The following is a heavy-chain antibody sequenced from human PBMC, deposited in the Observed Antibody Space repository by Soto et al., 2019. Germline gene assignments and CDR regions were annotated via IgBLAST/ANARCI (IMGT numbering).Heavy chain of an antibody. D-gene: IGHD6-13*01. V-gene: IGHV3-33*01. CDR3: ARDFIAAAGSDY. Sequence: QVQLVESGGGVVQPGRSLRLSCAASGFTFSSYGMHWVRQAPGKGLEWVAVIWYDGSNKYYADSVKGRFTISRDNSKNTLYLQMNSLRAEDTAVYYCARDFIAAAGSDYWGQGTLVTVSS. J-gene: IGHJ4*02. CDR2: IWYDGSNK. CDR1: GFTFSSYG.